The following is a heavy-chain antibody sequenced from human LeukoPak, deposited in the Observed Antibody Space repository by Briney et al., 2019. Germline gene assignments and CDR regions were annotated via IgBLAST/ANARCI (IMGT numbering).Heavy chain of an antibody. D-gene: IGHD3-10*01. Sequence: GGSLRLSCAASGFTFSSSAMSWVRQAPGKGLEWVSAISNNGGYTYYADSVQGRFIISRDNSKSTLCLQMNSLRAEDTAVYYCAKDRAPLLWGQGTLVTVSS. CDR3: AKDRAPLL. J-gene: IGHJ4*02. V-gene: IGHV3-23*01. CDR2: ISNNGGYT. CDR1: GFTFSSSA.